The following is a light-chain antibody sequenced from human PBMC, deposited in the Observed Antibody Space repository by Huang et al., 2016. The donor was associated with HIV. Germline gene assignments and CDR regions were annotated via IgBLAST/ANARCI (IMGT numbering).Light chain of an antibody. CDR2: SAS. Sequence: EVVMTQSPATLSVSPGERATLSCRASQTVSSNLACYQQKPGQAPRLLIYSASTRATGTPARFSGSGSGTEFTLTITSLQSEDFAVYYCQQYNNWPPWTFGQGTKVEIK. J-gene: IGKJ1*01. CDR3: QQYNNWPPWT. CDR1: QTVSSN. V-gene: IGKV3-15*01.